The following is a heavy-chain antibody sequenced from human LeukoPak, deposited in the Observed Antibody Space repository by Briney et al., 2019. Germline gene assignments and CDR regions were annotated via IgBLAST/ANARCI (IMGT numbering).Heavy chain of an antibody. CDR3: ARGGYSGSYDY. J-gene: IGHJ4*02. D-gene: IGHD1-26*01. Sequence: GGSLRLSCAASGFTFRSYWMSWVRQAPGKGLEWVANIQQDGSGKYYVDSVKGRFTISRDSAKNSLYLQMNSLRAEDTAVYYCARGGYSGSYDYWGQGTLVTVSS. CDR1: GFTFRSYW. CDR2: IQQDGSGK. V-gene: IGHV3-7*01.